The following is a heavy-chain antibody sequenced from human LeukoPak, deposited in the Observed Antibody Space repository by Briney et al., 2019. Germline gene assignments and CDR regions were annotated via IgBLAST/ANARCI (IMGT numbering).Heavy chain of an antibody. CDR2: IYYSGST. CDR1: GGSISSSSYY. CDR3: ARHGSNYYDSSGYPDY. Sequence: PSETLSLTCTVSGGSISSSSYYWGWIRQPPGKGLEWIGSIYYSGSTYYNPSLKSRVTISVDTSKNQFPLKLSSVTAADTAVYYCARHGSNYYDSSGYPDYWGQGTLVTVSS. D-gene: IGHD3-22*01. J-gene: IGHJ4*02. V-gene: IGHV4-39*01.